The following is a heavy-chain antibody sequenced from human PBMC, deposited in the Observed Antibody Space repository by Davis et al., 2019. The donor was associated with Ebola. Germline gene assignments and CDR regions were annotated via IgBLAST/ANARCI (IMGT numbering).Heavy chain of an antibody. Sequence: PSETLSLTCAVSGGSISSGGYSWSWIRQPPGKGLEWIGYIYHSGSTYYNPSLKSRVTISVDRSKNQFSLKLSSVTAADTAVYYCARVFQDWFDPWGQGTLVTVSS. CDR2: IYHSGST. CDR1: GGSISSGGYS. J-gene: IGHJ5*02. CDR3: ARVFQDWFDP. V-gene: IGHV4-30-2*01.